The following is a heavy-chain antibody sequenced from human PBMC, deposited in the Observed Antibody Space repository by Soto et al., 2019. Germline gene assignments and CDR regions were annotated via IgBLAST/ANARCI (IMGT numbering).Heavy chain of an antibody. J-gene: IGHJ4*02. CDR1: GYTFTSYG. CDR2: SRAYNGNT. CDR3: ARDLPPEAY. Sequence: QVQLVQSGAEVKKPGASVKVSCKASGYTFTSYGISWVRQAPGQGLEWMGWSRAYNGNTNYAQKLPGRLPMTTDTATSTAYMELSSLRSDDTSGYYCARDLPPEAYSGQGPLVTVSS. V-gene: IGHV1-18*01.